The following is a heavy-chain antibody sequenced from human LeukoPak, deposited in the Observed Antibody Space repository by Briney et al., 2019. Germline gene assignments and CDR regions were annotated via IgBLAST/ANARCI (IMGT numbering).Heavy chain of an antibody. V-gene: IGHV1-8*03. J-gene: IGHJ6*03. D-gene: IGHD1-1*01. Sequence: GASVKVSCKASGYSFTNNDINWVRQAPGQGLGWMGWMNCYSGSTGYAKKFQGRVTFTRNTSISTSYMELSSLRSEDTAVYYCARGLRARTDFYYYMDVWGKGTTVTVSS. CDR2: MNCYSGST. CDR1: GYSFTNND. CDR3: ARGLRARTDFYYYMDV.